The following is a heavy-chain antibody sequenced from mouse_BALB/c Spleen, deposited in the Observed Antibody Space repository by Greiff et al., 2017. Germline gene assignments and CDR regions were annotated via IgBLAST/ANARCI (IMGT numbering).Heavy chain of an antibody. D-gene: IGHD2-1*01. CDR1: GYTFTSYW. J-gene: IGHJ3*01. CDR3: TRGDYCGNYD. CDR2: IYPGNGDT. Sequence: EVQLQQSGTVLARPGASVKMSCKASGYTFTSYWMHWVKQRPGQGLEWIGAIYPGNGDTSYNQKFKGKAKLTAVTSTSTAYMELSSLTNEDSAVYYCTRGDYCGNYDWGQGTLVTVSA. V-gene: IGHV1-5*01.